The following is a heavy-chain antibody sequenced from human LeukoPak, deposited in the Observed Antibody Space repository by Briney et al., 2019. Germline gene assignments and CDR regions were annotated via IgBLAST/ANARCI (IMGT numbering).Heavy chain of an antibody. J-gene: IGHJ5*02. V-gene: IGHV5-51*01. CDR2: IYPGDSDT. D-gene: IGHD3-10*01. CDR3: ATVGVELWSSPFMGRGDWFDP. Sequence: GESLKISCKGSGYSFTNYWIGWVRQMPGKGLEWTGFIYPGDSDTKYSPSFQGQVTISADKSISTAYLQWDSLKASDTAMYYCATVGVELWSSPFMGRGDWFDPWGQGTLVTVSS. CDR1: GYSFTNYW.